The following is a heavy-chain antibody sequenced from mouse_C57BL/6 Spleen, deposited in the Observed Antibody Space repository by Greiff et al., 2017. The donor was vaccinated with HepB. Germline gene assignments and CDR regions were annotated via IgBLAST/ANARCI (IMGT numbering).Heavy chain of an antibody. CDR1: GYTFTSYW. J-gene: IGHJ1*03. CDR2: IDPSDSYT. D-gene: IGHD1-1*01. Sequence: QVQLQQPGAELVKPGASVKLSCKASGYTFTSYWMQWVKQRPGQGLEWIGEIDPSDSYTNYNQKFKGKATLTVDTSSSTAYMQLSSLPSEDSAVYYCARSDYGSSHWYFDVWGTGTTVTVSS. V-gene: IGHV1-50*01. CDR3: ARSDYGSSHWYFDV.